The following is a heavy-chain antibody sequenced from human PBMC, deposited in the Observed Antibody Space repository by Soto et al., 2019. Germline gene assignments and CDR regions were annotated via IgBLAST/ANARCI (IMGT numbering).Heavy chain of an antibody. CDR2: IIPIFGTA. CDR3: ARGDGYSSSWFGSYGMDV. Sequence: QVQLVQSGAEVKKPGSSVKVSCKASGGTFSSYAISWVRQAPGQGLEWMGGIIPIFGTANYAQKFQGRVTITADESTSTDYMELSSLRSEDTAVYYCARGDGYSSSWFGSYGMDVWGQGTTVTVSS. J-gene: IGHJ6*02. V-gene: IGHV1-69*01. D-gene: IGHD6-13*01. CDR1: GGTFSSYA.